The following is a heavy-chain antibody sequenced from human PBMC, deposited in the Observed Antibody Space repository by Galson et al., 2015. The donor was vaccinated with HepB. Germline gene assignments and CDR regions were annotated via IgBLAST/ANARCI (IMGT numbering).Heavy chain of an antibody. CDR1: GFTFSSYW. CDR2: IKQDGSEK. CDR3: ARQDAGYYYYGMDV. Sequence: SLRLSCAASGFTFSSYWMSWVRQAPGKGLEWVANIKQDGSEKYYVDSVKGRFTISRDNAKNSLYLQMNSLRAEDTAVYYCARQDAGYYYYGMDVWGQGTTVTVSS. V-gene: IGHV3-7*03. J-gene: IGHJ6*02.